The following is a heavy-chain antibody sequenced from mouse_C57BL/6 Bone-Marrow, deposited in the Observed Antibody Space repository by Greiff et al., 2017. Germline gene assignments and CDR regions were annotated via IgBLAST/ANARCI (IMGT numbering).Heavy chain of an antibody. CDR3: VRHEDDYDEFAY. V-gene: IGHV10-1*01. J-gene: IGHJ3*01. CDR1: GFSFNTYA. Sequence: EVQRVESGGGLVKPKGSLKLSCAASGFSFNTYAMNWVRQAPGTGLEWVACIRSNSNNYATYYADSGKDRFTIYRDNSESILYLQMNNLKTEDTAMYSGVRHEDDYDEFAYWGQGTLVTVTA. D-gene: IGHD2-4*01. CDR2: IRSNSNNYAT.